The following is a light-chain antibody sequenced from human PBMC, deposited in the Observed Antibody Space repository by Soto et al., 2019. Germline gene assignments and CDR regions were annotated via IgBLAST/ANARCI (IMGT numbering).Light chain of an antibody. CDR2: TAS. CDR1: ERISDY. V-gene: IGKV1-39*01. Sequence: DIQMTHSPASLSASLGDRVTISCRASERISDYLAWYQQKPGKAPKLLINTASSLRNGVPSRFSGSGSGTDFTLTIDSLQTEDFATYFCQQTNTAPWTFGQGTKVDI. CDR3: QQTNTAPWT. J-gene: IGKJ1*01.